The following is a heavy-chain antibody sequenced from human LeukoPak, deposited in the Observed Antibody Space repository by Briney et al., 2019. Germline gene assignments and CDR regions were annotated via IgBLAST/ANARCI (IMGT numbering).Heavy chain of an antibody. CDR1: GFTFRDYD. J-gene: IGHJ3*02. CDR2: IGIGNDT. D-gene: IGHD5/OR15-5a*01. V-gene: IGHV3-13*01. Sequence: GGSLRLSCAASGFTFRDYDMHWVRQVPGRGLEWVSAIGIGNDTHYPDSVKGRFTISRENAKNSLYLQMNTLRDGDTAVYYCIRGGIRVSGIDAFDIWGQGTMVTVSS. CDR3: IRGGIRVSGIDAFDI.